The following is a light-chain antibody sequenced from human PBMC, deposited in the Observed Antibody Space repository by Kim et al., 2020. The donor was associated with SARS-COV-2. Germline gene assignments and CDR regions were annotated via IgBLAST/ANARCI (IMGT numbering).Light chain of an antibody. V-gene: IGLV3-1*01. J-gene: IGLJ2*01. CDR2: QDN. CDR1: KVGDKY. Sequence: SGAPGQTASITCSGDKVGDKYACWYQQKPGQAPVLVIYQDNKRPSGIPKRFSGSNSGNTATLTISGTQAMDEAVYFCQAWDSSFVVFGGGTQLTV. CDR3: QAWDSSFVV.